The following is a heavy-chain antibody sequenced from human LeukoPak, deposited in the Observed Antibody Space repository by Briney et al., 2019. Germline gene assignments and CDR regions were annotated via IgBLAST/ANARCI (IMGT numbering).Heavy chain of an antibody. D-gene: IGHD3-16*01. V-gene: IGHV4-59*01. Sequence: SETLSLTCTVSGVSISSYYWSWIRQPPGKGLEWIGYIYYSGSTNYNPSLKSRVTISVDTPKNQFSLKLSSVTAADTAVYYCAREGELRYFDYWGQGTLVTVSS. CDR3: AREGELRYFDY. J-gene: IGHJ4*02. CDR1: GVSISSYY. CDR2: IYYSGST.